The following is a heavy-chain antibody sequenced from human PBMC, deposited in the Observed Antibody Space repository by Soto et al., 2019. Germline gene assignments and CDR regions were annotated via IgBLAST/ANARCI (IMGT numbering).Heavy chain of an antibody. J-gene: IGHJ5*02. CDR3: ARDGRAARRWSLFDP. V-gene: IGHV1-18*01. CDR1: GYTFTSYG. Sequence: ASVKVSCKASGYTFTSYGISWVRQAPGQGLEWMGWISAYNGNTNYAQKLQGRVTMTTDTSTSTAYMELRSLRSDDTAVYYCARDGRAARRWSLFDPWGQGTLVTVSS. CDR2: ISAYNGNT. D-gene: IGHD6-6*01.